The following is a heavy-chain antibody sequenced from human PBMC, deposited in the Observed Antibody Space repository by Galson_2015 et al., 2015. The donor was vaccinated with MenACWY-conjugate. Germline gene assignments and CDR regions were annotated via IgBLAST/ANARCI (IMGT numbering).Heavy chain of an antibody. CDR2: IKQDGSDT. CDR1: GFTFNNYC. D-gene: IGHD3-3*01. Sequence: SLRLSCAASGFTFNNYCMSWVRQVPGKGPEWVANIKQDGSDTYYADFVRGRFTISRDNSKNSLFLQMNSLRVEDTAVYYCARGVRFCCGHYDYYAASWGQGTLVAVSS. V-gene: IGHV3-7*03. CDR3: ARGVRFCCGHYDYYAAS. J-gene: IGHJ5*02.